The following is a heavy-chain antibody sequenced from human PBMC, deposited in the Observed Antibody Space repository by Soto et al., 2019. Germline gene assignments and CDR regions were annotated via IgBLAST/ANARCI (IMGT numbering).Heavy chain of an antibody. D-gene: IGHD2-21*01. CDR2: IYYSGST. CDR1: GGSISSSSYY. V-gene: IGHV4-39*07. CDR3: TRGGDPYKTGH. J-gene: IGHJ4*02. Sequence: SETLSLTCTVSGGSISSSSYYWGWIRQPPGKGLEWIGRIYYSGSTYYNPSLKSRVTISVDTSKNQFSLKLTSVNTADTAIYYCTRGGDPYKTGHWGQGTLVTVSS.